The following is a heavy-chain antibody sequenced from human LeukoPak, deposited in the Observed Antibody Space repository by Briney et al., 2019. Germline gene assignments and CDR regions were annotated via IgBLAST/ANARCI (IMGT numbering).Heavy chain of an antibody. CDR2: ISWNSGSI. V-gene: IGHV3-9*01. D-gene: IGHD6-19*01. Sequence: GGSLRLSCAASGFTFDDYAMHWVRQAPGKGLEWVSGISWNSGSIGYADSVKGRFTISRDNAKNSLHLQMNSLRAEDTALYYCAKDRAVAGTGNYFDYWGQGTLVTVSS. J-gene: IGHJ4*02. CDR1: GFTFDDYA. CDR3: AKDRAVAGTGNYFDY.